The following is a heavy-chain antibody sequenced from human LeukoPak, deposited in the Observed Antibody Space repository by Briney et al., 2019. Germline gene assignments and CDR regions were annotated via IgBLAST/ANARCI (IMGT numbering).Heavy chain of an antibody. CDR3: ARQMGTSLDY. CDR1: GYSISSGYY. D-gene: IGHD5-24*01. Sequence: PSETLSLTCAVSGYSISSGYYWGWIRQPPGKGLEWIGSIYHSGSTYYNSSLKSRVTILVDTSKNQFSLKLSSVTAADTAVYYCARQMGTSLDYWGQGTLVTVSS. CDR2: IYHSGST. J-gene: IGHJ4*02. V-gene: IGHV4-38-2*01.